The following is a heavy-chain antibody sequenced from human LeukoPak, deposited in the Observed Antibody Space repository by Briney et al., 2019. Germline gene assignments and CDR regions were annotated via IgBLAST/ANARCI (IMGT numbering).Heavy chain of an antibody. D-gene: IGHD5-12*01. J-gene: IGHJ4*02. CDR1: GDSVSRNSAA. Sequence: SQTLSLTCAISGDSVSRNSAAWKWIRQSPSRGLEWLGWTYYRSKWYIVYAVSVKRRMTINSDTSKNQFSLQLNSVTPDDTAVYYCARSQGATIYGFDSWGQGTPVTVSS. CDR3: ARSQGATIYGFDS. V-gene: IGHV6-1*01. CDR2: TYYRSKWYI.